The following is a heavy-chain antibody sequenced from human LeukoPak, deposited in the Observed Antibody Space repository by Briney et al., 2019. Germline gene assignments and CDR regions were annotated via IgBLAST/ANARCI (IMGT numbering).Heavy chain of an antibody. CDR2: ISWDGGST. J-gene: IGHJ6*03. V-gene: IGHV3-43D*03. CDR3: ARADSTIAARLSRSSIFNYYYYMDV. D-gene: IGHD6-6*01. CDR1: GFTFDDYA. Sequence: PGGSLRLSCAASGFTFDDYAMHWVRQAPGKGLEWVSLISWDGGSTYYADSVKGRFTISRDNSKNSLYLQMNSLRAEDTAVYYCARADSTIAARLSRSSIFNYYYYMDVWGKGTTVIVSS.